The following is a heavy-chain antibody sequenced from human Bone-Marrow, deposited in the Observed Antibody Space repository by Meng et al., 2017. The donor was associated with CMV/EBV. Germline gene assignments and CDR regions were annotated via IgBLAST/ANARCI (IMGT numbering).Heavy chain of an antibody. CDR3: TTEEDY. CDR2: IYSGGST. Sequence: GESLKISCAASGFTVSSNYMSWVRQAPGKGLEWVSVIYSGGSTYYADSVKGRFTISRDNSKNTLYLQMNSLRTEDTAVYYCTTEEDYWGQGTMVTVSS. CDR1: GFTVSSNY. V-gene: IGHV3-53*01. J-gene: IGHJ4*02.